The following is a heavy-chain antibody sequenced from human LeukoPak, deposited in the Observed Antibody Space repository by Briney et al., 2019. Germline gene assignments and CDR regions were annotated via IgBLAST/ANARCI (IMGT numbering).Heavy chain of an antibody. CDR2: IIPILGIA. D-gene: IGHD3-10*01. CDR1: GGTFSSYA. J-gene: IGHJ5*02. CDR3: ARDQVLYHGSGSYSPTQGNWFDP. V-gene: IGHV1-69*04. Sequence: GASVKVSCKASGGTFSSYAISWVRQAPGQGLEWMGRIIPILGIANYAQKFQGRVTITADKSTSTAYMELSSLRSEDTAVYYCARDQVLYHGSGSYSPTQGNWFDPWGQGTLVTVSS.